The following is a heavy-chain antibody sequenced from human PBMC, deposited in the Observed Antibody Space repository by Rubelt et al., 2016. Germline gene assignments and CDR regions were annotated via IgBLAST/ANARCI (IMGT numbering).Heavy chain of an antibody. D-gene: IGHD3-3*01. Sequence: SWIRQPAGKGLEWIGRIYTSGSTYYNPSLKSRVTISVDTSKNQFSLKLSSVTAADTAVYYCARGRFLEWLPPDYWGQGTLVTVSS. V-gene: IGHV4-61*02. CDR2: IYTSGST. J-gene: IGHJ4*02. CDR3: ARGRFLEWLPPDY.